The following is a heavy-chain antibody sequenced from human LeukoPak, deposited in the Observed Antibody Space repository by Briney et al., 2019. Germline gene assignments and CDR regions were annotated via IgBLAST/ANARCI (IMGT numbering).Heavy chain of an antibody. Sequence: SETLSLTCTVSGSSISSYYWSWIRQPPGKGLEWIGYIYYSGSTNYNPSLKSRVTISVDTSKNQFSLKLSSVTAADTAVYYCARVSPLLWFGEFDYWGQGTLVTVSS. J-gene: IGHJ4*02. D-gene: IGHD3-10*01. V-gene: IGHV4-59*01. CDR3: ARVSPLLWFGEFDY. CDR2: IYYSGST. CDR1: GSSISSYY.